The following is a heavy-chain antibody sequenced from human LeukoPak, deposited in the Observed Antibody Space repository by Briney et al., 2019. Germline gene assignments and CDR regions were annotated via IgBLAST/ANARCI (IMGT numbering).Heavy chain of an antibody. CDR1: GFTFSNYE. CDR2: ISSVSSTI. CDR3: ARAKPKNMVRGLIMRRESRYYFDY. Sequence: GGSLRLSCAASGFTFSNYEMNWVRLAPGKGLEWVSYISSVSSTIFYADSVKGRFTISRDNSKSTLYIQMNSLRAEDTAVYYCARAKPKNMVRGLIMRRESRYYFDYWGQGTLVTVSS. V-gene: IGHV3-48*01. D-gene: IGHD3-10*01. J-gene: IGHJ4*02.